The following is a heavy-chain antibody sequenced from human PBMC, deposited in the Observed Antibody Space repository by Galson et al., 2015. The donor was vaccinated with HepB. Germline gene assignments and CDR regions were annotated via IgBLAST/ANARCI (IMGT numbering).Heavy chain of an antibody. CDR1: ELTLSRSG. CDR2: ISHDGTKK. V-gene: IGHV3-30*18. D-gene: IGHD6-19*01. CDR3: ANEAFMYSNGRNWYFDL. J-gene: IGHJ2*01. Sequence: SMRLPCAASELTLSRSGMHWDRQAPCKELEGEAVISHDGTKKNYEASVKGRFTISSDNSKNTVSLQRNSLIADDTAVYFCANEAFMYSNGRNWYFDLWGRGTLVTVAA.